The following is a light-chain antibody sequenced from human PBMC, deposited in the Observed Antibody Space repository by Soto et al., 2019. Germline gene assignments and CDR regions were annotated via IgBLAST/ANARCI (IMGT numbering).Light chain of an antibody. CDR1: QSVSSK. CDR2: GAS. V-gene: IGKV3-15*01. CDR3: QQYLQWPPLT. J-gene: IGKJ4*01. Sequence: EIVMTQSPATLSVSPGERATVSCRASQSVSSKLAWYQQKPGQTPRLLIYGASTRATGIPARFSGSGSGTEFTLTISRLPSEDFAVYYCQQYLQWPPLTFGGGTKVEIK.